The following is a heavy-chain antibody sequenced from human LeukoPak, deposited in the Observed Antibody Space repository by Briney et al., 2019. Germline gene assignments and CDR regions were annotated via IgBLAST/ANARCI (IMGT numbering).Heavy chain of an antibody. CDR3: AREGDYYDSSGYYYYYPGSRDYYYYYMDV. Sequence: ASVKVSCKASGYTFTGYFMHWVRQAPGQGLEWMGWINPYSGGTNYAQKLQGRVTMTTDTSTSTAYMELRSLRSDDTAVYYCAREGDYYDSSGYYYYYPGSRDYYYYYMDVWGKGTTVTVSS. CDR2: INPYSGGT. V-gene: IGHV1-2*02. CDR1: GYTFTGYF. D-gene: IGHD3-22*01. J-gene: IGHJ6*03.